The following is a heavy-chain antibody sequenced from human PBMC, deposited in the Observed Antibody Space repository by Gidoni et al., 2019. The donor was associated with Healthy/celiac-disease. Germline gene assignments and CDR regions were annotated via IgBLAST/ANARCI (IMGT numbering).Heavy chain of an antibody. CDR2: ISSSSSYI. V-gene: IGHV3-21*01. Sequence: EVQLVESGGGLVKPGGSLRLSCAASGFTFRSYSMNWVRQAPGKGLEWVSSISSSSSYIYYADSVKGRFTISRDNAKNSLYLQMNSLRAEDTAVYYCARYLGAMVRGVIIDYYYYYGMDVWGQGTTVTVSS. D-gene: IGHD3-10*01. CDR3: ARYLGAMVRGVIIDYYYYYGMDV. CDR1: GFTFRSYS. J-gene: IGHJ6*02.